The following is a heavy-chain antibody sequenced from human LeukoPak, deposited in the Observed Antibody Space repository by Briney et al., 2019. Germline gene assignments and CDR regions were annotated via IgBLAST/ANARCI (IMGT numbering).Heavy chain of an antibody. V-gene: IGHV3-23*01. J-gene: IGHJ4*02. D-gene: IGHD5-18*01. CDR3: AKRRSRDTGPFDS. CDR2: NRGSKT. CDR1: GFIFSSYS. Sequence: GGSLRLSCAASGFIFSSYSMKCLRQARGGGLEGVSDNRGSKTYYTDSVRRRFTISRDDTKNTLYLQMSRVRAEETAVYYCAKRRSRDTGPFDSWGRGTLVTVSP.